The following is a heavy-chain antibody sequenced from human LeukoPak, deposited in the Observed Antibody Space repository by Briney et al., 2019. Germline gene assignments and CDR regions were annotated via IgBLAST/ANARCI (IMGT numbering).Heavy chain of an antibody. CDR3: AREMATIHFDL. J-gene: IGHJ2*01. V-gene: IGHV5-51*01. Sequence: GESLKISCKGSGYSFTSFWIGWVRQMPGKGLEWMGIIYPGDSDTRYSPSFQGQVTISADKSISTAYLQRSSLKASDTAMYYCAREMATIHFDLWGRGTLVTVSS. CDR1: GYSFTSFW. CDR2: IYPGDSDT. D-gene: IGHD5-24*01.